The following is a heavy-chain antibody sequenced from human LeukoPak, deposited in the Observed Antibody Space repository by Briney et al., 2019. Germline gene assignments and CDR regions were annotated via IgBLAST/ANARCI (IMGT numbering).Heavy chain of an antibody. CDR1: GFTFSSYG. D-gene: IGHD6-13*01. J-gene: IGHJ4*02. CDR3: ARGGPRQQLLAVGG. Sequence: GGSLRLSCAASGFTFSSYGMHWVRQAPGKGLEWVAVIWYDGSNKYYADSVKGRFTISRDNSKNTLYLQMNSLRAEDTAVYYCARGGPRQQLLAVGGWGQGTLVTVSS. V-gene: IGHV3-33*01. CDR2: IWYDGSNK.